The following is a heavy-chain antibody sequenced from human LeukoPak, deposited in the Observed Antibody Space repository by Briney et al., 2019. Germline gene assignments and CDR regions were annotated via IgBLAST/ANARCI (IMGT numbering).Heavy chain of an antibody. CDR3: ARGVVPAAIWFDP. CDR2: IDPSDSYT. D-gene: IGHD2-2*01. J-gene: IGHJ5*02. V-gene: IGHV5-10-1*01. Sequence: GESLKISCKGSGYSFTSYWISWVRPMPGKGLEWMGRIDPSDSYTNYSPSFQGHVTISADKSISTAYLQWSSLKASDTAMYYCARGVVPAAIWFDPWGQGTLVTVSS. CDR1: GYSFTSYW.